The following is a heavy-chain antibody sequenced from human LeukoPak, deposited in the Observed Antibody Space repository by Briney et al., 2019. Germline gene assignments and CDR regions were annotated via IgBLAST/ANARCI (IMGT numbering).Heavy chain of an antibody. Sequence: PGGSLRLSCAASGFTFSSYSMNWVRQAPGKGLEWVSGMSGSFSTTYHADSVKGRFTISRDNSKNTLYLQMSSLRAEDTAVYYCAKGGIYTSGYFFDYWGLGTLVTVSS. J-gene: IGHJ4*02. CDR1: GFTFSSYS. V-gene: IGHV3-23*01. CDR2: MSGSFSTT. CDR3: AKGGIYTSGYFFDY. D-gene: IGHD3-22*01.